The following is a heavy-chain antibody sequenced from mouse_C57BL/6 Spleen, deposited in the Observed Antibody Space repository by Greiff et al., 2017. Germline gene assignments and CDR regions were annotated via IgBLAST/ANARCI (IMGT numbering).Heavy chain of an antibody. CDR2: LSSGSSTI. J-gene: IGHJ4*01. V-gene: IGHV5-17*01. CDR1: GFTFSDYG. Sequence: EVKLVESGGGLVKPGGSLKLSCAASGFTFSDYGMHWVRQAPEKGLEWVAYLSSGSSTIYYADTVKGRFTISRDNAKNTLFLQMTSLRSEDTAMYYCERRSNYGDYYAMDYWGQGTSVTVSS. CDR3: ERRSNYGDYYAMDY. D-gene: IGHD2-5*01.